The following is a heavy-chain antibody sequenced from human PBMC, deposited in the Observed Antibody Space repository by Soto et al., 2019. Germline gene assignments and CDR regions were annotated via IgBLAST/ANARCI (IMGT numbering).Heavy chain of an antibody. V-gene: IGHV2-5*01. D-gene: IGHD6-25*01. CDR2: IYWNDDK. Sequence: SGPTLVNPTHTLTLTCTFSGFSLRTSGVGVGWIRQPPGKAPEWLALIYWNDDKRYSPSLKSRLTITKDTSKNQVVLTMTDMDPVDTGTYYCAQRLGSGGSFDYWGQGSLVTVSS. J-gene: IGHJ4*02. CDR3: AQRLGSGGSFDY. CDR1: GFSLRTSGVG.